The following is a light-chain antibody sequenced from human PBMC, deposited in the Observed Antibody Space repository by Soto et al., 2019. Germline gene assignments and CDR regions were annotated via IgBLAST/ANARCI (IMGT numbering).Light chain of an antibody. Sequence: DIQMTQSPSSLSASVGDRVTITCRASQGIRHYLAWYQQKPGKVPKLLIYEASNLQSGVPSRFRGGGSGTDFTLTISSLQPEDFATYYCQQSYSTPRTFGQGTKVDIK. CDR3: QQSYSTPRT. CDR1: QGIRHY. J-gene: IGKJ1*01. V-gene: IGKV1-27*01. CDR2: EAS.